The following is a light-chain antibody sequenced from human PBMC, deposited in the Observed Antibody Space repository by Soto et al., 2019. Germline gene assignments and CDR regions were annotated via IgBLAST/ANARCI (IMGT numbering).Light chain of an antibody. V-gene: IGKV1-39*01. CDR3: QQSYDSPLT. J-gene: IGKJ4*01. CDR1: QSINKY. Sequence: DIQMTQSPSSLSASVGDRVTITCRASQSINKYLNWYRQKPGKAPELLIYAASSLQNGVPSTFSGSGSETDFTLTISSLQPEDFATYYCQQSYDSPLTFGGGTKVEIK. CDR2: AAS.